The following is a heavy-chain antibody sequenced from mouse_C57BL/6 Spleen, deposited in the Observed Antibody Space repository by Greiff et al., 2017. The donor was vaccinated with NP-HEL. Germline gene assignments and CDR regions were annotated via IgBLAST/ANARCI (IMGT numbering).Heavy chain of an antibody. CDR1: GYTFTSYW. Sequence: VQLQQPGAELVKPGASVKLSCKASGYTFTSYWMHWVKQRPGQGLEWIGMIHPNSGSTNYNEKFKSKATLTVDKSSSTAYMQLSSLTSEDSAVYYCARGRDYGSPYFDYWGQGTTLTVSS. CDR3: ARGRDYGSPYFDY. CDR2: IHPNSGST. J-gene: IGHJ2*01. D-gene: IGHD1-1*01. V-gene: IGHV1-64*01.